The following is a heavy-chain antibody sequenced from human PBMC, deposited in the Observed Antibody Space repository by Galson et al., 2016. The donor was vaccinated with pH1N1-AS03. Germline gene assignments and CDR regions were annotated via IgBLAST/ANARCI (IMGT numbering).Heavy chain of an antibody. Sequence: SLRLSCAVSQSIFSKYQMSWVRQAPGKGLEWVSTFAGSAEKTYYADSVKGRFTISKDNSKNTLYLQMNTLRAEDTALYYCTTVAGTYYNGAYWGQGPLVTGSS. D-gene: IGHD3-10*01. CDR2: FAGSAEKT. V-gene: IGHV3-23*01. CDR1: QSIFSKYQ. CDR3: TTVAGTYYNGAY. J-gene: IGHJ4*02.